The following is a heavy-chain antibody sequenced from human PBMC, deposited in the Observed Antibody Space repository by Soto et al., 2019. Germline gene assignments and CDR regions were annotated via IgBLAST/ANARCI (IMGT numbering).Heavy chain of an antibody. J-gene: IGHJ4*02. Sequence: QVQLVQSGAEVKKPGASVKVSCKASGYTFSSYYIHWVRQAPGQGLEWIGIVNTNGGSTNYAQNFRGRLPVTRDTSTATVCMGLSALTSDDAGMYYCARGLGLGDCWGQGTLVPVSS. D-gene: IGHD3-9*01. CDR1: GYTFSSYY. CDR3: ARGLGLGDC. V-gene: IGHV1-46*01. CDR2: VNTNGGST.